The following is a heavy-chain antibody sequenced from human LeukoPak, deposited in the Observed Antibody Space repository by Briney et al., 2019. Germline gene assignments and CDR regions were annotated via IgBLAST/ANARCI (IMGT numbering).Heavy chain of an antibody. J-gene: IGHJ6*03. CDR3: ARGRHDITMIVVVMTSVSYYLDV. CDR2: INPSGST. CDR1: GGSFSGYH. Sequence: PSQTLSLTCEDQGGSFSGYHWTWIRQSPGKGLEWIGDINPSGSTYYNPSLKSRLTISVDTSKNQFSLKLRSVTAADTAVYYCARGRHDITMIVVVMTSVSYYLDVWGRGTTVTVS. V-gene: IGHV4-34*01. D-gene: IGHD3-22*01.